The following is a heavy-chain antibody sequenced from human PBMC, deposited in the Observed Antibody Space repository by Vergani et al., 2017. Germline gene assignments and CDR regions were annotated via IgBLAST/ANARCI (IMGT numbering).Heavy chain of an antibody. CDR2: IHYSENT. Sequence: QVQLQESGPGLVKSSETLSLTCSVSFDSIRNLYCNWIRQPPGKGLEWIGSIHYSENTNYNPSLKTRVTISVDTSKNQFSLKLSSVTAADTAVYYCARGAVGCSSTSCYEGGWFDPWGQGTLVTVSS. V-gene: IGHV4-59*08. J-gene: IGHJ5*02. CDR1: FDSIRNLY. CDR3: ARGAVGCSSTSCYEGGWFDP. D-gene: IGHD2-2*01.